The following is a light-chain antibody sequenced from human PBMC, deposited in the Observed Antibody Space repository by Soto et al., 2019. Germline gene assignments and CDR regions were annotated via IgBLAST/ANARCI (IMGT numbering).Light chain of an antibody. J-gene: IGKJ1*01. Sequence: EIVLTQSPGTLSLSPGERATLSCRASRSVSNNYVAWYQRKPGQAPRLLIYGASGRATDIPRRFSGSGSGTDFTLTITRLEPEDFAVYYCQQYGSSPPTFGQGTKVESK. CDR2: GAS. V-gene: IGKV3-20*01. CDR3: QQYGSSPPT. CDR1: RSVSNNY.